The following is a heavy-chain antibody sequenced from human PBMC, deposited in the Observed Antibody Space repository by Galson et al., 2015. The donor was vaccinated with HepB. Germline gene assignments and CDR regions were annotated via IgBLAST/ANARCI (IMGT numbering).Heavy chain of an antibody. CDR1: GYTFGNFA. Sequence: SLRLSCAGSGYTFGNFAMSWVRQAPGKGLEWVSATVGRAGNTYYADSVKGRFTISRDNSKNTLYLQMISLRVDDTAVYYCAKGYSGVVFDLWGQGTLVTVSA. CDR2: TVGRAGNT. CDR3: AKGYSGVVFDL. V-gene: IGHV3-23*01. J-gene: IGHJ4*02. D-gene: IGHD1-1*01.